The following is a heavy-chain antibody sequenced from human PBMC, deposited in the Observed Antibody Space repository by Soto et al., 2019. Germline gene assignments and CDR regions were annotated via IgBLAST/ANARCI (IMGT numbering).Heavy chain of an antibody. CDR3: ARDDEGHYDILTGYYKAPSYFDY. CDR2: IYYSGST. CDR1: GGSISSGGYY. V-gene: IGHV4-31*03. Sequence: SETLSLTCTVSGGSISSGGYYWSWIRQHPGKGLEWIGYIYYSGSTYYNPSLKSRVTISVDTSKNQFSLKLSSVTAADTAVYYCARDDEGHYDILTGYYKAPSYFDYWGQGTLVTVSS. D-gene: IGHD3-9*01. J-gene: IGHJ4*02.